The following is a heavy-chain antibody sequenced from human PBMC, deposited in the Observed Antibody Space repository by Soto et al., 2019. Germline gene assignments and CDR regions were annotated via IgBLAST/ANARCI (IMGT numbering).Heavy chain of an antibody. V-gene: IGHV4-61*01. D-gene: IGHD1-1*01. CDR2: IFYSGGT. J-gene: IGHJ4*02. CDR1: GYSITNGYY. Sequence: SETLSLTCAVSGYSITNGYYWSWIRQPPGKGLQWIGYIFYSGGTAYNPSLKSRVTISLDMSKKQISLKLSSVTTADTATYFCARLQLVQKVIDYWGQGTLVTVSS. CDR3: ARLQLVQKVIDY.